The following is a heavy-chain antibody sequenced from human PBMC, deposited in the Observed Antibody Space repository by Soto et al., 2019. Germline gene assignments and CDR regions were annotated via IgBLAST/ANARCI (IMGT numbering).Heavy chain of an antibody. D-gene: IGHD7-27*01. CDR2: FDTEDGET. CDR1: GYTLTELS. V-gene: IGHV1-24*01. Sequence: ASVKVSCKVSGYTLTELSMHWVRQAPGKGLEWMGGFDTEDGETIYAQKFQGRVTMTEDTSTDTAYMELSSLRSEDTAVYYCATARRGTGDPDAFDIWGQGTMVTVSS. CDR3: ATARRGTGDPDAFDI. J-gene: IGHJ3*02.